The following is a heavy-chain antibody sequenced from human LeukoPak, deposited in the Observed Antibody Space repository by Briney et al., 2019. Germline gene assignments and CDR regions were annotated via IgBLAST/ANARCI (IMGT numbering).Heavy chain of an antibody. V-gene: IGHV3-21*05. CDR3: ARVRPGYYCDY. CDR2: ISKNSDDI. CDR1: GFTFSIYS. J-gene: IGHJ4*02. Sequence: GGSLRLSCVASGFTFSIYSMNWVRQAPGKGLEWVSYISKNSDDIYNADPVRGRFTISRDNAKNSLYLQMNSLRAEDTAVYYCARVRPGYYCDYWGQGILVTVSS.